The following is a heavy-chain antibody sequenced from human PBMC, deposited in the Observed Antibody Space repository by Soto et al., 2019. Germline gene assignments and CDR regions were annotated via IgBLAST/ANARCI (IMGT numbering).Heavy chain of an antibody. CDR1: GFAFSSYA. J-gene: IGHJ4*02. D-gene: IGHD3-10*01. CDR2: ISYDGSNK. V-gene: IGHV3-30-3*01. Sequence: QVQLVEXGGGXVQXXRSLXXSCAASGFAFSSYAMHWVRQAPGKGLEWVAVISYDGSNKYYADSVKGRFTISRDNSKNTLYLQMNSLRAEDTAVYYCARDLSGSGDWGQGTLVTVSS. CDR3: ARDLSGSGD.